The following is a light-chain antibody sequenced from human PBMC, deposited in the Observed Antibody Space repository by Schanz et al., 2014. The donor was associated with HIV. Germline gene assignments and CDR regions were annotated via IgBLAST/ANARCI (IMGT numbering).Light chain of an antibody. Sequence: EIVLTQSPATLSVSPGEGATLSCRASQSVSVNLAWYQQKPGQAPRLLIFGASTRATDIPARFSGSRSGTEFTLTISSLQSEDFAVYYCQQYSNWPPWTFGQGTKVEIK. CDR1: QSVSVN. CDR3: QQYSNWPPWT. CDR2: GAS. V-gene: IGKV3-15*01. J-gene: IGKJ1*01.